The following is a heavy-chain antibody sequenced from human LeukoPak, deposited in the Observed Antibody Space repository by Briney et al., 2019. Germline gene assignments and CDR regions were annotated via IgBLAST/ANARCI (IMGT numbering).Heavy chain of an antibody. V-gene: IGHV1-8*01. J-gene: IGHJ4*02. CDR1: GYTFTSYD. D-gene: IGHD3-10*01. CDR3: ARGIIASPIDY. CDR2: MNHNSGNT. Sequence: ASVKVSCKASGYTFTSYDLKWVRQATGQGLEWIGWMNHNSGNTGHAQKFQGRVTMTRNTSISTAYMELSSLRSEDTAVYYCARGIIASPIDYWGQGTLVTVSS.